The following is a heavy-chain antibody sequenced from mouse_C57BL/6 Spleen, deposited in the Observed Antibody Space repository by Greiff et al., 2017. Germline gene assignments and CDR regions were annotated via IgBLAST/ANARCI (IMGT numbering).Heavy chain of an antibody. V-gene: IGHV1-55*01. J-gene: IGHJ1*03. CDR1: GYTFTSYW. CDR2: IYPGSGST. CDR3: ARRVARYFDV. D-gene: IGHD1-1*01. Sequence: VQLQQPGAELVKPGASVKLSCKASGYTFTSYWITWVKQRPGQGLEWIGDIYPGSGSTNYTEKFKSKATLTVDTSSSPAYMQLSSLASEDSAVXYCARRVARYFDVWGTGTTVTVSS.